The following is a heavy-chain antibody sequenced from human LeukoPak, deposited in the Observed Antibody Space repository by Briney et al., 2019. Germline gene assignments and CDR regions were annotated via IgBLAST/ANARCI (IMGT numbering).Heavy chain of an antibody. V-gene: IGHV1-69*04. J-gene: IGHJ6*02. D-gene: IGHD3-10*01. CDR3: ARGSSSGKHYYGMDV. CDR1: GGTFSSYA. CDR2: IIPILGIA. Sequence: ASVKVSCKASGGTFSSYAISWVRQAPGQGLEWMGRIIPILGIANYAQKFQGRVTITADKSTSTACMELSSLRSEDTAVYYCARGSSSGKHYYGMDVWGQGTTVTVSS.